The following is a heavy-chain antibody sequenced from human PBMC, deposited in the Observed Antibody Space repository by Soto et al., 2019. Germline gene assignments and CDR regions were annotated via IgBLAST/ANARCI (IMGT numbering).Heavy chain of an antibody. D-gene: IGHD6-25*01. Sequence: QVQLVQSGAEVKKPGASVKVSCKASGYTFTSYGISWVRQAPGQGLEWMGWISAYNGNTHYAQTLQGRVTMTTDTSTSTADRELRSLRSDDTAVYYCAREYRSGWVHVNGFDPWGQGTLVTVSS. CDR1: GYTFTSYG. CDR3: AREYRSGWVHVNGFDP. V-gene: IGHV1-18*01. J-gene: IGHJ5*02. CDR2: ISAYNGNT.